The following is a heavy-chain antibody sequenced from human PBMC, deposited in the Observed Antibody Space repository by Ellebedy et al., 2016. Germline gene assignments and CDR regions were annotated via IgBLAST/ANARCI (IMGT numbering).Heavy chain of an antibody. CDR2: ISYDGSNK. CDR1: GFTFSSYG. D-gene: IGHD6-19*01. J-gene: IGHJ4*02. CDR3: AKDRSSGWYEGFDD. V-gene: IGHV3-30*18. Sequence: GESLKISCAASGFTFSSYGMHWVRQAPGKGLEWVAVISYDGSNKYYVDSVKGRFTISRDNSKNTLDLQMNSLRAEDTAVYYCAKDRSSGWYEGFDDWGQGTLVTVSS.